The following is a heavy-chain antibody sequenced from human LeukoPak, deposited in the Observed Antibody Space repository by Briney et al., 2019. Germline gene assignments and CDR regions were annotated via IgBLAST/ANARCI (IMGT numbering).Heavy chain of an antibody. D-gene: IGHD3-10*01. V-gene: IGHV1-46*01. CDR2: INPSGGST. CDR3: ATSRSGSYYNSLLDY. CDR1: GYTFTSYY. J-gene: IGHJ4*02. Sequence: GASVKVSCKASGYTFTSYYMHWVRQAPGQGLEWMGIINPSGGSTSYAQKFQGRVTMTRDTSTSTVYMELSSLRSEDTAVYYCATSRSGSYYNSLLDYWGQGTLVTVSS.